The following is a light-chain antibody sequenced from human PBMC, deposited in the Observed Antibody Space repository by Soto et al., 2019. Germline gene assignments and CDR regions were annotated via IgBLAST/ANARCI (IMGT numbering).Light chain of an antibody. CDR2: EVT. CDR1: SSDVGGYDY. Sequence: ALTQPPSASGSPGQSVTISCTGTSSDVGGYDYVSWYQQRPGKAPKLLIHEVTKRPSGVPDRFSGSKSGNTASLTVSGLQAEDEADYYCSSYAGRTLYVFGAGTKVTVL. CDR3: SSYAGRTLYV. J-gene: IGLJ1*01. V-gene: IGLV2-8*01.